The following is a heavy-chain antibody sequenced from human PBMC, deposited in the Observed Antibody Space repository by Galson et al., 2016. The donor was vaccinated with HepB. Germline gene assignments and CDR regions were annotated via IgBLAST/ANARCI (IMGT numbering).Heavy chain of an antibody. J-gene: IGHJ4*02. V-gene: IGHV3-33*05. D-gene: IGHD6-13*01. CDR2: ISYNGLNK. CDR1: GFTFISYG. Sequence: SLRLSCAASGFTFISYGIHWVRQAPGKGLEWVALISYNGLNKHYADSMKGRITISRDNAKNMVYLQLHSLRAEDTAVYYCAKDNEAALGNEGFLDYWGQGTLVTVSS. CDR3: AKDNEAALGNEGFLDY.